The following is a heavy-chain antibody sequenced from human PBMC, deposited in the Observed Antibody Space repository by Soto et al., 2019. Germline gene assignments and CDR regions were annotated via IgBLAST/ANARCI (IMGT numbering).Heavy chain of an antibody. D-gene: IGHD3-10*01. Sequence: QVQLVESGGGVVQPGRSLRLSCAASGFTFSSYAMHWVRQAPGKGLEWVAVISYDGSNKYYADSVKGRFTISRDNSKNTLYLQMNSLRAEDTAVYYCARVEVSMVRGGGYFDYWGQGTLVTVSS. V-gene: IGHV3-30-3*01. CDR2: ISYDGSNK. J-gene: IGHJ4*02. CDR1: GFTFSSYA. CDR3: ARVEVSMVRGGGYFDY.